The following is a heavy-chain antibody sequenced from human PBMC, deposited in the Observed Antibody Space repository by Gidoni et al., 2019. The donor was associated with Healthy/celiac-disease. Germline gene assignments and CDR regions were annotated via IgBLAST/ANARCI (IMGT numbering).Heavy chain of an antibody. V-gene: IGHV3-48*03. CDR1: GFTFSSYE. Sequence: EVQLVESGGGLVQPGGSLGLSCAASGFTFSSYEMNWVRQAPGKGLEWVSYISSSGSTIYYADSVKGRFTISRDNAKNSLYLQMNSLRAEDTAVYYCARGDGALRYFDWLPGSGDAFDIWGQGTMVTVSS. CDR3: ARGDGALRYFDWLPGSGDAFDI. D-gene: IGHD3-9*01. CDR2: ISSSGSTI. J-gene: IGHJ3*02.